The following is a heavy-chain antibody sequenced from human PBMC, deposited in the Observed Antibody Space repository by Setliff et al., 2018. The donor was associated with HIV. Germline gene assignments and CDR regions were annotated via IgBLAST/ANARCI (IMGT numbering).Heavy chain of an antibody. Sequence: PGGSLRLSCVASGFRFSTYGMHWVRQAPGKGLEWVTFIRNDGSYKYYADSVKGRFTISRDNSKNTLYLQKDSLRAEDTAVYYCAKNLHSSIWSSLDYWGQGTLVTVSS. D-gene: IGHD6-13*01. CDR1: GFRFSTYG. J-gene: IGHJ4*02. CDR2: IRNDGSYK. V-gene: IGHV3-30*02. CDR3: AKNLHSSIWSSLDY.